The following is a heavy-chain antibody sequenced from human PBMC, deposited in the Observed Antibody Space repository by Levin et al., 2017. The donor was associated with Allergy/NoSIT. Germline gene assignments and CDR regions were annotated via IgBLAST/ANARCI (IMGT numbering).Heavy chain of an antibody. CDR1: RSTFSTYG. D-gene: IGHD4-11*01. CDR2: FTDTGAAT. V-gene: IGHV3-23*01. Sequence: GGSLRLSCAASRSTFSTYGMSWVRQALGKGPDWVATFTDTGAATYYPDSVRGSVTISRDNSKTSRYLQMNSLRVEDTALYYCAKDSSNSWFDYWGRGALVTVSS. J-gene: IGHJ4*02. CDR3: AKDSSNSWFDY.